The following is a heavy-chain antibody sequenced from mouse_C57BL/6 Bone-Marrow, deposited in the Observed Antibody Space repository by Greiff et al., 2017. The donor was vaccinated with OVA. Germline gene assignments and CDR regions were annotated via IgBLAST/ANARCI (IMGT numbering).Heavy chain of an antibody. Sequence: VQLQQSGAELARPGASVKLSCKASGYTFTSYGISWVKQRTGQGLEWIGEIYPRSGNTYYNEKFKGKATLTADKSSSTAYMELRSLTSEDSAVYFCARYHPWFAYWGQGTLVTVSA. V-gene: IGHV1-81*01. J-gene: IGHJ3*01. CDR3: ARYHPWFAY. CDR2: IYPRSGNT. CDR1: GYTFTSYG.